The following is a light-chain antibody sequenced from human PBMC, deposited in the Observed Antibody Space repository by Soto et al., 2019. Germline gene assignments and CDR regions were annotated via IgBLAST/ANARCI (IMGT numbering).Light chain of an antibody. V-gene: IGLV2-14*01. CDR1: SSDVGGYKY. Sequence: QSALTQPASVSGSPGQSITISCTGTSSDVGGYKYVSWYHQYPGKAPKLMIYEVSNRPSGVSDRFSGSKSGNTASLTISGLQAEDEGDYYCYSYTSSSTVVFGGGTRSPS. J-gene: IGLJ2*01. CDR2: EVS. CDR3: YSYTSSSTVV.